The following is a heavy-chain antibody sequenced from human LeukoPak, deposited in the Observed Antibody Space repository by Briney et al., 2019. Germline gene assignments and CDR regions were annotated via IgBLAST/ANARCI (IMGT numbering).Heavy chain of an antibody. CDR3: VREEGY. V-gene: IGHV3-7*01. CDR1: GFTFSTYW. J-gene: IGHJ4*02. Sequence: GGSLRLSCAASGFTFSTYWMYWVRQAPGKGLEWVANIKRDGSHKYYVDSVKGRFTISRDNAKNSLYLQMNSLRVEDTAVYYCVREEGYWGQGTLVTVSS. CDR2: IKRDGSHK.